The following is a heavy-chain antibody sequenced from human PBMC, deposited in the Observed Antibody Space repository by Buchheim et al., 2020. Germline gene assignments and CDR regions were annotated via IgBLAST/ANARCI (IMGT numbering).Heavy chain of an antibody. CDR2: IYHSGIT. V-gene: IGHV4-38-2*02. CDR3: ARASSSWFQLFDY. J-gene: IGHJ4*02. D-gene: IGHD6-13*01. CDR1: GYSISSGYY. Sequence: QVQLQESGPGLVKPSETLSLTCTVSGYSISSGYYWGWIRQPPGKGLEWIGSIYHSGITYYNPSLKSRVSISVDTSQNQFSLRLSSVTAADTAVFYCARASSSWFQLFDYWGQGTL.